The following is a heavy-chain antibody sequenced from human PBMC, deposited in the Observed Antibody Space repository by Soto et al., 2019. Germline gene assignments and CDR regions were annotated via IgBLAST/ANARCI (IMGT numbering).Heavy chain of an antibody. CDR2: ITGNGDTT. V-gene: IGHV3-23*01. Sequence: QPGGSLRLSCAGSGFTFINTGMIWVRQAPGRGLEWVSAITGNGDTTYYADSVKGRFTISRDNSKSTLYLQMNSLRAEDTAVYYCAKIDGYFDYWGQGTLVTVS. CDR1: GFTFINTG. CDR3: AKIDGYFDY. J-gene: IGHJ4*02. D-gene: IGHD3-22*01.